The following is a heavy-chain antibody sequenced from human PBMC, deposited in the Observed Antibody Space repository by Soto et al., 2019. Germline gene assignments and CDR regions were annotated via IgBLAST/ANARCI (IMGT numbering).Heavy chain of an antibody. V-gene: IGHV4-59*01. Sequence: SETLSLTCTVSGGSISSYYWSWIRQPPGKGLEWIGYIYYSGSTNYNPSLKSRVTISVDTSKNQFSLKLSSVTAADTAVYYCARGGDYYGSGSYYPSKYYFDYWGQGTLVTVSS. CDR3: ARGGDYYGSGSYYPSKYYFDY. CDR1: GGSISSYY. CDR2: IYYSGST. J-gene: IGHJ4*02. D-gene: IGHD3-10*01.